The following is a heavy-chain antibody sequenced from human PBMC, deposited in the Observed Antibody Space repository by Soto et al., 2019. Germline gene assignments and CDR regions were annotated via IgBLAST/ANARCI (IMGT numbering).Heavy chain of an antibody. Sequence: SETLSLTCTVSGGSISSGGYYWSWIRQHPGKGLEWIGYIYYSGSTYYNPSLKSRVTISVDTSKNQFSLKLSSVTAADTAVYYCAREMDSSGYGFDYWGQGTLVTVSS. D-gene: IGHD3-22*01. J-gene: IGHJ4*02. CDR2: IYYSGST. CDR1: GGSISSGGYY. V-gene: IGHV4-31*03. CDR3: AREMDSSGYGFDY.